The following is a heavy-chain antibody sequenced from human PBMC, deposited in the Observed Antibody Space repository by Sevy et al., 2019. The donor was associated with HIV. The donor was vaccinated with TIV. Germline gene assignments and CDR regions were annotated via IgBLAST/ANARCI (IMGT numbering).Heavy chain of an antibody. CDR3: AKALNPALESMLQVIFRTLTGFDV. CDR1: GFTFNTHA. V-gene: IGHV3-23*01. D-gene: IGHD1-1*01. Sequence: GGSLRLSCAASGFTFNTHAMNWVRQAPGKGLEWVSTISGPGSSTYYAYSVKGRFTISRDNSKNTLHLQMNSLRADDTAIYYCAKALNPALESMLQVIFRTLTGFDVWGQGTMVTVSS. J-gene: IGHJ3*01. CDR2: ISGPGSST.